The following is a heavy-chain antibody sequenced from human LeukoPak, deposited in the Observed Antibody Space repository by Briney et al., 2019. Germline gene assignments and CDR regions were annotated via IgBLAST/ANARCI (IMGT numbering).Heavy chain of an antibody. CDR1: GYTFTVYY. J-gene: IGHJ4*02. V-gene: IGHV1-2*02. CDR2: INPNSGGT. CDR3: AIDTAVGGFDY. D-gene: IGHD5-18*01. Sequence: GASVTVSYKASGYTFTVYYMHWVRQAPGQGLEWMGWINPNSGGTNYAQKFQGRVTMTRDTSISTAYMELSRLRSDDTAVYYCAIDTAVGGFDYWGQGTLVTVSS.